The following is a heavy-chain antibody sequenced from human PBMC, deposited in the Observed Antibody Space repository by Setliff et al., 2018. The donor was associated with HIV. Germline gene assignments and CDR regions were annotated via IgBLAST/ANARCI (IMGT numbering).Heavy chain of an antibody. Sequence: SETLSLTCTVSGDSMSSYFWSWIRQPAGKGLEWIGRIYPSGRINYNPSLKSRVTLSVESAKNFFSLKLTSVTAADTAVYYCAREXXPFHGSGVPRGXRFDXWGQGTLVTVSS. CDR1: GDSMSSYF. CDR3: AREXXPFHGSGVPRGXRFDX. CDR2: IYPSGRI. V-gene: IGHV4-4*07. J-gene: IGHJ5*02. D-gene: IGHD3-10*01.